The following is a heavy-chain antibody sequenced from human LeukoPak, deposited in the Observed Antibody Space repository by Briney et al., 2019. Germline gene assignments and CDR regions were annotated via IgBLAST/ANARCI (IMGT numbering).Heavy chain of an antibody. V-gene: IGHV3-30*18. CDR3: AKNQHIVVVPAADWFDP. CDR2: ISYDGSNK. J-gene: IGHJ5*02. CDR1: GFTFSSYG. Sequence: GGSLRLSCAASGFTFSSYGMHWVRQAPGKGLEWVAVISYDGSNKYYADSVKGRFTISRDNSKNTLYLQMNSLRAEDTAVYYCAKNQHIVVVPAADWFDPWGQGTLVTVSS. D-gene: IGHD2-2*01.